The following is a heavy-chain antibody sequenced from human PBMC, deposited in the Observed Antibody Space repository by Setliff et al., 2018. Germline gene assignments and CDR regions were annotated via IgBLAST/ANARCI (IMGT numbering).Heavy chain of an antibody. Sequence: GGSLRLSCVGTGFSFRNCWASWVRQAPGKGPEWVASINPGGSYIDYADSVKGRFTISRDNAKSSLYLQISSLRVEDTAVYYCVRDKDKDFDFWGQGTLVTVSS. J-gene: IGHJ4*02. CDR1: GFSFRNCW. CDR3: VRDKDKDFDF. V-gene: IGHV3-7*03. CDR2: INPGGSYI.